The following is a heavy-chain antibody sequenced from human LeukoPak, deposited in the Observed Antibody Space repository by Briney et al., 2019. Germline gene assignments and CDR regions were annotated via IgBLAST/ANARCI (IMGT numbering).Heavy chain of an antibody. D-gene: IGHD3-10*01. CDR3: ARDRGDGYNYYLDV. Sequence: AASVKVSCTASGYTFTGRYLHWVRQAPGQGLEWMGLINPNSGDTNYAQEFQGRVTMTRDTSISTAYMELSMLRSDDTAVYFCARDRGDGYNYYLDVWGKGTTVTVSS. CDR2: INPNSGDT. J-gene: IGHJ6*03. V-gene: IGHV1-2*02. CDR1: GYTFTGRY.